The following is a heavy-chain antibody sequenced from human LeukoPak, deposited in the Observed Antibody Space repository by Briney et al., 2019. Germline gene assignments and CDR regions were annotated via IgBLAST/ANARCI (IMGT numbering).Heavy chain of an antibody. CDR2: ISYDGNKI. V-gene: IGHV3-30-3*01. Sequence: PGGSLRLSCAASGGTFSTYTLHWVRQAPGKGLEWVAVISYDGNKIYYADSVKGRFTISRDSSKNTLDLQMDSLRAEDTAVYYCARDYASSGWYHKSYFQHWGQGTLVTVSS. CDR3: ARDYASSGWYHKSYFQH. J-gene: IGHJ1*01. D-gene: IGHD6-19*01. CDR1: GGTFSTYT.